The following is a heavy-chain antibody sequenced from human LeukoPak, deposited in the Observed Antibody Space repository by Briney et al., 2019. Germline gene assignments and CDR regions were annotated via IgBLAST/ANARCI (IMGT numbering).Heavy chain of an antibody. V-gene: IGHV1-2*06. Sequence: GASVKVSCKACGYTFTGYYMHWVRQAPGQGLEWMGRINPNSGGTNYAQKFQGRVTMTRDTSISTAYMELSRLRSDDTAVYYCARDLGYPSRGFDPWGQGTLVTVSS. J-gene: IGHJ5*02. CDR3: ARDLGYPSRGFDP. CDR1: GYTFTGYY. D-gene: IGHD6-13*01. CDR2: INPNSGGT.